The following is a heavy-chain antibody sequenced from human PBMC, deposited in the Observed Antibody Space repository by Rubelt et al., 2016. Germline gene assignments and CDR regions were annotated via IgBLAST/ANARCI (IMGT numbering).Heavy chain of an antibody. Sequence: QVQLVQSGAEVKKPGASVKVSCKASGYTFTSYAMHWVRQAPGQRLEWMGWINAGNGNTKYSQKFQGRVTITRDTSASTADMELSSLGSEDTAVYYCARGDSSGYYYRSNYFDYWGQGTLVTVSS. J-gene: IGHJ4*02. V-gene: IGHV1-3*01. D-gene: IGHD3-22*01. CDR3: ARGDSSGYYYRSNYFDY. CDR1: GYTFTSYA. CDR2: INAGNGNT.